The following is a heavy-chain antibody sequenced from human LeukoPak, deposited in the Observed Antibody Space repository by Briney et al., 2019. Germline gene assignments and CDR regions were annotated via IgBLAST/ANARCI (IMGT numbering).Heavy chain of an antibody. CDR3: ARGFYYDSSGLYDY. CDR2: IWYDGSNK. V-gene: IGHV3-33*01. J-gene: IGHJ4*02. CDR1: GFTFSSYG. Sequence: GGSLRLSCAASGFTFSSYGMHWVRQAPGKGLEWVAVIWYDGSNKYYADSVKGRFTISRDNSKNTLYLQMNSLRAEDTAVYYCARGFYYDSSGLYDYWGQGTLVTVSS. D-gene: IGHD3-22*01.